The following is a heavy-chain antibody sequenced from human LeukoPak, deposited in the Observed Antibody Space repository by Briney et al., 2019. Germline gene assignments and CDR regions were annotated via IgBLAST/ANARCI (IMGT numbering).Heavy chain of an antibody. CDR1: GGSISSYY. V-gene: IGHV3-23*01. D-gene: IGHD2-15*01. Sequence: ETLSLTCTVSGGSISSYYWSWIRQPPGKGLEWVSTISGGGGSTYYADSVKGRFTISRDNSKNTLYLQMNSLRAEDSAVYYCAKERYCSGDTCFVNAFDIWGQGTMVTVSS. CDR3: AKERYCSGDTCFVNAFDI. J-gene: IGHJ3*02. CDR2: ISGGGGST.